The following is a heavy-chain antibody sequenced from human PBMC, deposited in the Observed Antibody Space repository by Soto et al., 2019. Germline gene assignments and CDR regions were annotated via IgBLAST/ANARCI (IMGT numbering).Heavy chain of an antibody. Sequence: GGSLRLSCAASGFTFSSYAMSWVRQAPGKGLEWVSAISGSGGSTYYADSVKGRFTISRDNSKNTLYLQMNSLRAEDTAVYYCAGHPGLYGSGRIYYYYYYMDVWGKGTTVTVSS. CDR1: GFTFSSYA. CDR3: AGHPGLYGSGRIYYYYYYMDV. V-gene: IGHV3-23*01. CDR2: ISGSGGST. J-gene: IGHJ6*03. D-gene: IGHD3-10*01.